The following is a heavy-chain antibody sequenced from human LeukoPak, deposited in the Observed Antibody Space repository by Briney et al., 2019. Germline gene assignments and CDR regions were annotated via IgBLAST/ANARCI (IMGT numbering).Heavy chain of an antibody. J-gene: IGHJ4*02. CDR3: ARLWSTVAADY. CDR2: IDYSGST. Sequence: PSETLSLTCTVSGASISSFYWIWIRQPPGKGLEWVGYIDYSGSTNYNPSLKSRVTISLDTSKSQFSLRLSSVTAADTAVYYCARLWSTVAADYWGQGTLVTVSS. D-gene: IGHD6-19*01. CDR1: GASISSFY. V-gene: IGHV4-59*08.